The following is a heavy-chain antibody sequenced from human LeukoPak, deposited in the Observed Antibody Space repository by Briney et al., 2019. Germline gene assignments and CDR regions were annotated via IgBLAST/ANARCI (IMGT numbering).Heavy chain of an antibody. J-gene: IGHJ5*02. CDR3: ARDSGTTGEVKFDP. D-gene: IGHD3-10*01. V-gene: IGHV4-4*07. CDR2: ISGSGTI. CDR1: GGSINSY. Sequence: ASETLSLTCTVSGGSINSYWSWIRQPAGKGLEWIGRISGSGTITYNPALQGRLSISIDTSKNQFSLKLMSVTAADTAVYYCARDSGTTGEVKFDPWGQGTLVTVSS.